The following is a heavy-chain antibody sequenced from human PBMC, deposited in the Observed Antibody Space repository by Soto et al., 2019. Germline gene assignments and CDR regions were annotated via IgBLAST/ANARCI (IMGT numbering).Heavy chain of an antibody. J-gene: IGHJ6*03. CDR1: GGTFSSYT. CDR3: ARGALRGDPEYYYYYMDV. Sequence: SVKVSCKASGGTFSSYTISWVRHAPGQGLEWMGRIIPILGIANYAQKFQGWVTMTRDTSISTAYMELSRLRSDDTAVYYCARGALRGDPEYYYYYMDVWGKGTTVTVSS. V-gene: IGHV1-69*02. D-gene: IGHD2-21*02. CDR2: IIPILGIA.